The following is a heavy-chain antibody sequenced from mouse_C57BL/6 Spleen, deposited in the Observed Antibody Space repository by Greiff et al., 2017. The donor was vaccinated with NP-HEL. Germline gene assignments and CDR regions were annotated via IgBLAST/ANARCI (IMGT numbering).Heavy chain of an antibody. Sequence: VQLHQPGAELVRPGSSVKLSCKASGYTFTSYWMDWVKQRPGQGLEWIGNIYPSDSYTNYNQTFKGKATLTVDTSSSTAYMQLSSLTSEDSAVYYCARGGSSGYDAMDYWGQGTSVTVSS. CDR2: IYPSDSYT. J-gene: IGHJ4*01. CDR1: GYTFTSYW. D-gene: IGHD3-2*02. CDR3: ARGGSSGYDAMDY. V-gene: IGHV1-61*01.